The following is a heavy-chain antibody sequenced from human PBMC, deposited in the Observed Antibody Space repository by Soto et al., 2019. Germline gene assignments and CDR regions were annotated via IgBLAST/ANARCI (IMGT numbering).Heavy chain of an antibody. J-gene: IGHJ3*01. CDR3: ARRGYYDSSGYYGFDL. D-gene: IGHD3-22*01. CDR2: IYPDDSDT. V-gene: IGHV5-51*01. Sequence: GESLKISCKGSGYVFTNYWTAWVRQMPGKGLEWMGIIYPDDSDTRYSPSFQGQVTISVDKSITTAYLQWSSLKASDTSIYYCARRGYYDSSGYYGFDLWGQGTMVTVSS. CDR1: GYVFTNYW.